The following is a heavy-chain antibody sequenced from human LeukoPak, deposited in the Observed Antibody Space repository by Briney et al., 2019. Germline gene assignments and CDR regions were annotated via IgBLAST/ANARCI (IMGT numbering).Heavy chain of an antibody. CDR3: ARCVSSSREYNWFEP. V-gene: IGHV3-11*04. D-gene: IGHD6-13*01. CDR2: ISSSGSTI. CDR1: GFTFSDYY. Sequence: GGSLRLSCTASGFTFSDYYMSWIRQAPGKGLEWVSYISSSGSTIYYADSVKGRFTICRDNAKNSLYLQMNSLRAEDTAVYYCARCVSSSREYNWFEPWGQGTLVTVSS. J-gene: IGHJ5*02.